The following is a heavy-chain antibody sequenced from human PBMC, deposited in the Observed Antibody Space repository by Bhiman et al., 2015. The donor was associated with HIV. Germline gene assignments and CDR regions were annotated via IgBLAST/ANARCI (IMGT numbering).Heavy chain of an antibody. CDR3: AKMSWATHDAFDI. Sequence: EVQLVESGGGLVKPGGSLRLSCAASGFTFSSYIMNWVRQAPGKGLEWVSSISSSSSYIYYADSVKGRFTISRDNAKNSLYLQMNSLRAEDTAVYYCAKMSWATHDAFDIWGQGTMVTVSS. CDR1: GFTFSSYI. CDR2: ISSSSSYI. V-gene: IGHV3-21*03. J-gene: IGHJ3*02. D-gene: IGHD2-15*01.